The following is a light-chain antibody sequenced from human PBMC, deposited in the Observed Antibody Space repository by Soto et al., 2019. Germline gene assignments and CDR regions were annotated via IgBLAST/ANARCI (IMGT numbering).Light chain of an antibody. CDR2: AAS. CDR3: LLDFRYFWA. V-gene: IGKV1-6*01. J-gene: IGKJ1*01. CDR1: QAIRTA. Sequence: AIQLTQSPSSLYASVGDRVTITCRARQAIRTALGWYQQKPGKVPKLLIYAASILQSGVPSRFSGSGSGTDFTLTISSLQPEDVATYYCLLDFRYFWAFGQGTKVEIK.